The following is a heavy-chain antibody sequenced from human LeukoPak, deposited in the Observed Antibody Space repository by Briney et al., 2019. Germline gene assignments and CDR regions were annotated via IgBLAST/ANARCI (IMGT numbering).Heavy chain of an antibody. CDR2: FYYSGSP. CDR1: GGSISTYY. Sequence: SETLSLTCSVSGGSISTYYWSWFRQPPGKGLEWIGYFYYSGSPNYNPSLKSRVTISVDTSKNQISLRLSSVTAADTAVYYCARSSYDNHNWFDLWGQGTLVTVSS. D-gene: IGHD3-3*01. V-gene: IGHV4-59*01. CDR3: ARSSYDNHNWFDL. J-gene: IGHJ5*02.